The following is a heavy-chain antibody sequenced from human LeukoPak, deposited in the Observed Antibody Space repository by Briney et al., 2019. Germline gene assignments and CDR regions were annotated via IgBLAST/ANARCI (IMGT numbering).Heavy chain of an antibody. D-gene: IGHD3-10*01. Sequence: SETLSLTCTVSGGSISSSSYYWGWIRQPPGTGLEWIGSIYYSGSTYYNPSLKSRVTISVDTSKNQFSLKLSSVTAADTAVYYCATLTGYHGSGGYYSFDYWGQGTLVTVSS. V-gene: IGHV4-39*01. CDR2: IYYSGST. CDR1: GGSISSSSYY. J-gene: IGHJ4*02. CDR3: ATLTGYHGSGGYYSFDY.